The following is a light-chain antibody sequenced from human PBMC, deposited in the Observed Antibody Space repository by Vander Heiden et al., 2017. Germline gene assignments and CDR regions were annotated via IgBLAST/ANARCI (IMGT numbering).Light chain of an antibody. CDR1: QGISSY. Sequence: IRMTQSPSSFSASTGDRVTITCRASQGISSYLAWYQQKPGKAPKLLIYAASTLQSGVPSRFSGSGSGTDFTLTISCLQSEDLATYYCQQYYSYPSFGGGTKVEIK. CDR3: QQYYSYPS. V-gene: IGKV1-8*01. J-gene: IGKJ4*01. CDR2: AAS.